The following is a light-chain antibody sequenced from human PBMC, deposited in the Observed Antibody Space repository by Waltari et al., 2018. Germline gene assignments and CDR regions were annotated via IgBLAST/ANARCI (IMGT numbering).Light chain of an antibody. J-gene: IGKJ1*01. CDR2: AAS. CDR3: QQSYNTPPVT. Sequence: DILMTQSPPSLSASVGDRVTITCRASQSISNCLNWYQQKPGKAPNLLIYAASSLETGVPSRFSGSGSGTDFTLTISSLQPDDFGTYYCQQSYNTPPVTFGPGTKVDIK. V-gene: IGKV1-39*01. CDR1: QSISNC.